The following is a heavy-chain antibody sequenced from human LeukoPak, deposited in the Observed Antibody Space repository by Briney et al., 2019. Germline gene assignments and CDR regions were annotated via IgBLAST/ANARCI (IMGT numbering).Heavy chain of an antibody. D-gene: IGHD2-21*01. Sequence: VGSLRLSCAASGFTFSSYAMNWVRQAPGKGLEWVSGITDSGANTYYADSVKGRFTISRDNSKNTLFLQMNRLRDDDTAIYYCAKVDCGAPGCRRFDLWGRGTLVTVSS. CDR2: ITDSGANT. V-gene: IGHV3-23*01. J-gene: IGHJ2*01. CDR1: GFTFSSYA. CDR3: AKVDCGAPGCRRFDL.